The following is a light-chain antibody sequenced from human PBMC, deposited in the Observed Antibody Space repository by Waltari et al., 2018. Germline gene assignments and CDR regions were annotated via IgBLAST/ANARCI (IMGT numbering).Light chain of an antibody. Sequence: QAVLTQPPSLSASPGASASPTCTLRTGLNVDTYRIYWYQQKPGSPPHYLLRYKSDSDKQQGSGVPSRFSGSKDASANAGILLISGLQSEDEADYYCMIWHSSAWVFGGGTKLTVL. V-gene: IGLV5-45*01. J-gene: IGLJ3*02. CDR2: YKSDSDK. CDR1: TGLNVDTYR. CDR3: MIWHSSAWV.